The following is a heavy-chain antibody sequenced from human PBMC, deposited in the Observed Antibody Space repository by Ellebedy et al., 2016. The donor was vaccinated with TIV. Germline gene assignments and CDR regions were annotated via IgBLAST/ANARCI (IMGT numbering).Heavy chain of an antibody. J-gene: IGHJ4*02. CDR3: ARHAVVPTPGFEY. V-gene: IGHV4-59*08. CDR1: GSSISDYY. D-gene: IGHD2-15*01. CDR2: VYDTLGSS. Sequence: SETLSLTCTVSGSSISDYYWTWIRQPPGRGLEWIGFVYDTLGSSNYSHSLKSRVSISVDTSKIQISLRLKSVTAADTAVYYCARHAVVPTPGFEYWGPGALVTVSS.